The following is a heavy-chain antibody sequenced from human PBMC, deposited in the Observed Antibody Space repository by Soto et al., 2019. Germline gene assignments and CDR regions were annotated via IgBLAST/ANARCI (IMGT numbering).Heavy chain of an antibody. Sequence: EVQLVESGGGLVQPGGSLRLSCAASGFTFSNYEMNWVRQAPGKGLEWVSYISSSGSTIYYADSVKGRFTISRDNAKNSLYLQMNSLRAEDTAVYYCARGGSSSLGYYYYAMDVWGQGTTVTVSS. J-gene: IGHJ6*02. CDR1: GFTFSNYE. CDR2: ISSSGSTI. D-gene: IGHD6-6*01. V-gene: IGHV3-48*03. CDR3: ARGGSSSLGYYYYAMDV.